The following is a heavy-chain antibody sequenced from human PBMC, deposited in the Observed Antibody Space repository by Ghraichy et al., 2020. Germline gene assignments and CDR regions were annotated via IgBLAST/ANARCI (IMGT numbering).Heavy chain of an antibody. D-gene: IGHD3-22*01. V-gene: IGHV3-23*01. CDR2: ISGSGGST. Sequence: GGSLRLSCAASGFTFSSYAMSWVRQTPGKGLEWVSAISGSGGSTYYEDSVKGRFTISRDNSKNTLYLQMNSLRAEDTAVYYCAKKATSGYYDSSGYYYYGMDVWGQGTTVTVSS. CDR3: AKKATSGYYDSSGYYYYGMDV. CDR1: GFTFSSYA. J-gene: IGHJ6*02.